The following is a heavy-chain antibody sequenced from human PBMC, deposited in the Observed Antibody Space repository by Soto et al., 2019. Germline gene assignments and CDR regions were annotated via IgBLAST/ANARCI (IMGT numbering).Heavy chain of an antibody. V-gene: IGHV3-7*01. D-gene: IGHD2-15*01. CDR2: IKQDGSEK. CDR3: ARDGDRYCSGGSWGGCQAEYFQH. J-gene: IGHJ1*01. Sequence: EVQLVESGGGLVQPGGSLRLYCAASGFTFSSYWMSWVRQAPGKGLEWVANIKQDGSEKYYVESVKGRFTISRDNAKNSLYLQMNSLRAEDTAVYYCARDGDRYCSGGSWGGCQAEYFQHWGQGTLVTVSS. CDR1: GFTFSSYW.